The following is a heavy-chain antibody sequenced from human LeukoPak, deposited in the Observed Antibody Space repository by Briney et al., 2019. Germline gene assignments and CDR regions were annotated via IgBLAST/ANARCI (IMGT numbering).Heavy chain of an antibody. Sequence: PGGSLRLSCAASGFTFSSYEMNWVRQAPGKGLEWVSAISGSGGSTYYADSVKGRFTTSRDNSKNTLYLQMNSLRAEDTAVYYCAKVGTDYDILTGYGYWGQGTLVTVSS. V-gene: IGHV3-23*01. CDR1: GFTFSSYE. CDR2: ISGSGGST. CDR3: AKVGTDYDILTGYGY. D-gene: IGHD3-9*01. J-gene: IGHJ4*02.